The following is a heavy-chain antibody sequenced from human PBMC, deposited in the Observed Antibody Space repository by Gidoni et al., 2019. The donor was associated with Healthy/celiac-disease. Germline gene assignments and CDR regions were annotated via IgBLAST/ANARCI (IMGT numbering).Heavy chain of an antibody. D-gene: IGHD6-13*01. Sequence: HLQLQESSPGLVKPSETLSLTCPVSGSSISSSSYYWGWIRQPPGQVLEWLGRIYYSGSTYYYPSLKSLVTISVDMSKTQFSLKLSSVTAAATAVYSCASIAAAGYYYYYGMDVWGQGTTVTVSS. J-gene: IGHJ6*02. V-gene: IGHV4-39*01. CDR2: IYYSGST. CDR1: GSSISSSSYY. CDR3: ASIAAAGYYYYYGMDV.